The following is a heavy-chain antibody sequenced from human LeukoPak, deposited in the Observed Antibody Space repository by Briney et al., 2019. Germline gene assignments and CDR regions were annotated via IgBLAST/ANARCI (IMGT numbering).Heavy chain of an antibody. CDR3: ATLRRSHYDFWSGPMDV. CDR2: IIPIFGTA. Sequence: SVKVSCKASGGTFSSYAISWVRQAPGQGLEWMGRIIPIFGTANYAQKFQGRVTITTDESTSTAYMELSSLRSEDTAVYYCATLRRSHYDFWSGPMDVWGKGTAVTVSS. V-gene: IGHV1-69*05. D-gene: IGHD3-3*01. CDR1: GGTFSSYA. J-gene: IGHJ6*03.